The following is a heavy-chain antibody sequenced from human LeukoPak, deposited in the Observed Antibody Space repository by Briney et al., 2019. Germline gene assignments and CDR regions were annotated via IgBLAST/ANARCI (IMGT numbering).Heavy chain of an antibody. D-gene: IGHD2-2*01. CDR1: GGSISSGDYY. V-gene: IGHV4-30-4*08. J-gene: IGHJ5*02. Sequence: SQTLSLTCTVSGGSISSGDYYWSWIRQPPGKGLEWIGYIYYSGSTYYNPSLKSRVTISVDTSKNQFSLKLSSVTAADTAVYYCARDGGRYCSSTSCPGPSNWFDPWGQGTLVTVSS. CDR2: IYYSGST. CDR3: ARDGGRYCSSTSCPGPSNWFDP.